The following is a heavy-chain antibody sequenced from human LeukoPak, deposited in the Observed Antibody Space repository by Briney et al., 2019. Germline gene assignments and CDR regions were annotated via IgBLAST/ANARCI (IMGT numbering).Heavy chain of an antibody. D-gene: IGHD4-11*01. CDR3: AKDRRRYSNYYYFDY. CDR1: GFTFSYYD. Sequence: GGSLRLSCAASGFTFSYYDMSWVRQAPGKGLEWVASITLSGGSTFYADSVKGRFTISRDNSKNTLYLQMNSLRAEDTAVYYCAKDRRRYSNYYYFDYWGQGTLVTVSS. CDR2: ITLSGGST. V-gene: IGHV3-23*01. J-gene: IGHJ4*02.